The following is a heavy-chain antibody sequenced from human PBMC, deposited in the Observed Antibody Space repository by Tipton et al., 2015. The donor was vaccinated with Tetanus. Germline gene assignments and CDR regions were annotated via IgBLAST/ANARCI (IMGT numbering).Heavy chain of an antibody. D-gene: IGHD3-10*01. J-gene: IGHJ5*02. CDR2: IYPGDSDA. CDR1: GHNSRSYW. Sequence: QLVQSGTEVKKPGESLKISCKASGHNSRSYWVSWVRQMPGKGLEWMGLIYPGDSDATYSPSFQGQVTISADKSISTAYLQWTSLKASDTAIYFCARLPKHYSASGSTWGQGTLVTVSS. CDR3: ARLPKHYSASGST. V-gene: IGHV5-51*01.